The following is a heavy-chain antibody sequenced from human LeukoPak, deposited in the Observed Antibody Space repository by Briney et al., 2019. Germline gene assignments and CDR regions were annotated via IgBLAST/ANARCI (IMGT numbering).Heavy chain of an antibody. CDR1: GYSIRSGYC. CDR3: ARVSANTLQH. Sequence: SGTLSLTCAVSGYSIRSGYCWGWIRQPPGKGLEWIGTICHSGSTYYNPSLKSRVTISVDTSKNQFSLKLSSVTAADTALYYCARVSANTLQHWGQGTLVTVSS. V-gene: IGHV4-38-2*01. CDR2: ICHSGST. D-gene: IGHD3-16*01. J-gene: IGHJ1*01.